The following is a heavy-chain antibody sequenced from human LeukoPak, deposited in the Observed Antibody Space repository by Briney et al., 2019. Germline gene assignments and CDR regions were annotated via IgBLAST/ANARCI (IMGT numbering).Heavy chain of an antibody. CDR1: GGSISSDDYY. D-gene: IGHD3-22*01. Sequence: SQTLSLTCTVSGGSISSDDYYWSWIRQPPGKGLEWIGYIYYSGSTYYNPSLKSRVTISVDTSKNQFSLKLSSVTAADTAVYYCASYYDSSGYRANYFDYWGQGTLVTVSS. V-gene: IGHV4-30-4*01. CDR2: IYYSGST. J-gene: IGHJ4*02. CDR3: ASYYDSSGYRANYFDY.